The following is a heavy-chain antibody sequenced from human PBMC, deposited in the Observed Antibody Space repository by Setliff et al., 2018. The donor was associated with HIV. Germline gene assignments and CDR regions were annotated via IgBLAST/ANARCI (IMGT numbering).Heavy chain of an antibody. Sequence: PSETLSLTCTVSGGSISSGNYYWSWIRQPPGKGLEWIGTIYYSGSTYYNPSLKSRLTISVDTSKNQFSLKLSSVTAADTAVYYCARRDGYSYGFYFDYWGQGTLVTVSS. CDR3: ARRDGYSYGFYFDY. CDR2: IYYSGST. J-gene: IGHJ4*02. V-gene: IGHV4-39*01. D-gene: IGHD5-18*01. CDR1: GGSISSGNYY.